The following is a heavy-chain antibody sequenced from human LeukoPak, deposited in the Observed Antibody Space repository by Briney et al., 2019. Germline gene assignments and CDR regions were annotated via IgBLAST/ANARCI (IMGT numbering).Heavy chain of an antibody. CDR1: GITLSNYG. D-gene: IGHD3-10*01. Sequence: GGSLRLSCAVSGITLSNYGMSWVRQAPGKGLEWVAGISDSGGRTNYADSVKGRFTISRENSKNTLYLQMNRLRAEDTAVYFCAKRGVVIRVILVGFHKEAYYFDSWGQGALVTVSS. V-gene: IGHV3-23*01. J-gene: IGHJ4*02. CDR3: AKRGVVIRVILVGFHKEAYYFDS. CDR2: ISDSGGRT.